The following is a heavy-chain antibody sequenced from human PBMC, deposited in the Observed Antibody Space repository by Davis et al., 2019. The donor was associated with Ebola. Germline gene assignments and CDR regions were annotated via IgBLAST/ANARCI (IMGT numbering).Heavy chain of an antibody. CDR3: ARQSRLYYYYGMDV. J-gene: IGHJ6*02. D-gene: IGHD3-22*01. Sequence: SETLSLTCTVSGGSISSYYWSWIRQPPGKGLEWIGYIYYSGSTNHNPSLKSRVTISVDTSKNQFSLKLSSVTAADTAVYYCARQSRLYYYYGMDVWGQGTTVTVSS. CDR2: IYYSGST. V-gene: IGHV4-59*08. CDR1: GGSISSYY.